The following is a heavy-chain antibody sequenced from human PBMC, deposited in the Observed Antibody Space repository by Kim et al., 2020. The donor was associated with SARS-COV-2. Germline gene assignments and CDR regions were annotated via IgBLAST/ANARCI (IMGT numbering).Heavy chain of an antibody. CDR1: GGSISSGGYY. CDR2: IYYSGST. D-gene: IGHD2-21*02. J-gene: IGHJ6*02. V-gene: IGHV4-31*03. Sequence: SDTLSLTCTVSGGSISSGGYYWSWIRQHPGKGLEWIGYIYYSGSTYYNPSLKSRVTISVDTSKNQFSLKLSSVTAADTAVYYCARDGWRNCGGDCYPDGMDVWGQGTTVTVSS. CDR3: ARDGWRNCGGDCYPDGMDV.